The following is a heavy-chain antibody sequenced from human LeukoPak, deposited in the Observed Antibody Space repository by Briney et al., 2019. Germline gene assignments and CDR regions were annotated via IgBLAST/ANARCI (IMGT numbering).Heavy chain of an antibody. D-gene: IGHD3-22*01. Sequence: SETLSLTCAVSGYSISSGYYWGWVRQPPGKGLEWIGSIYHSGSTYYNPSLRSRVTISVDTSKNQFSLKLSSVTAADTAVYYCARAYYDSSGYSFEPGDYYYYYMDVWGKGTTVTVSS. J-gene: IGHJ6*03. V-gene: IGHV4-38-2*01. CDR3: ARAYYDSSGYSFEPGDYYYYYMDV. CDR1: GYSISSGYY. CDR2: IYHSGST.